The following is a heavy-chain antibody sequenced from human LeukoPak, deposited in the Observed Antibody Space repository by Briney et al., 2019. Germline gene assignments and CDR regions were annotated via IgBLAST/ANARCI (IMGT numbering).Heavy chain of an antibody. CDR2: ISNSGTT. D-gene: IGHD2-21*02. J-gene: IGHJ3*02. V-gene: IGHV4-31*11. CDR1: GDSVTSGGYF. CDR3: ARDVVVTSSPDAFDI. Sequence: PSETLSLTCAVSGDSVTSGGYFWTWIRQHPGKGLEGIGSISNSGTTSYNPSLKSRVSISLDTSNNHFSLRLGSVTAADTAVYFCARDVVVTSSPDAFDIWGQGTMVTVSS.